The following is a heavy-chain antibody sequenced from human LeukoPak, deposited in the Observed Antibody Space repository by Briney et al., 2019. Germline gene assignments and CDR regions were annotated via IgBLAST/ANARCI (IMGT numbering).Heavy chain of an antibody. V-gene: IGHV3-33*06. J-gene: IGHJ4*02. Sequence: PGRSLRLSCAASGFTFSNYGMHWVRQAPGKWLEWVAVIWYDGSNKYYADSVKGRFTISRDNSKNTLYLQMNSLRAEDTAVYYCAKDRDWYYFDYWGQGTLVTVSS. CDR3: AKDRDWYYFDY. CDR2: IWYDGSNK. CDR1: GFTFSNYG. D-gene: IGHD5-24*01.